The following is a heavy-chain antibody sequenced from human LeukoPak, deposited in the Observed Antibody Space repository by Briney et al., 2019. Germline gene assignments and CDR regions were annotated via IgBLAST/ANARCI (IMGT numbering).Heavy chain of an antibody. Sequence: SETLSLTCSVSGGSMSGYYWGWIRQPAGKGLEWIGLIYISGSTNYNPSLRSRVSMSVDTSRNQLSLKLSSVTAADTAVYHCARGRTIGTTWWLDPWGQGTLVTVSS. CDR2: IYISGST. D-gene: IGHD1-1*01. V-gene: IGHV4-4*07. J-gene: IGHJ5*02. CDR1: GGSMSGYY. CDR3: ARGRTIGTTWWLDP.